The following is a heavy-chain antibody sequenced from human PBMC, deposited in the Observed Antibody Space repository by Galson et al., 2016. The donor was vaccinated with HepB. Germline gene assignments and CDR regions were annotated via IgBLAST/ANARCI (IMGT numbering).Heavy chain of an antibody. Sequence: SLRLSCAASGFTFSTYAMGWVRQVPGKGLEWVSTVSHSGDSKYYADSVKGRFSVSRDDSTNPVYLQMNSLRAEDTAVYYCGNGGGAYNSGGYFDHWGQGTLVTVSS. CDR3: GNGGGAYNSGGYFDH. D-gene: IGHD3-22*01. V-gene: IGHV3-23*01. CDR1: GFTFSTYA. J-gene: IGHJ1*01. CDR2: VSHSGDSK.